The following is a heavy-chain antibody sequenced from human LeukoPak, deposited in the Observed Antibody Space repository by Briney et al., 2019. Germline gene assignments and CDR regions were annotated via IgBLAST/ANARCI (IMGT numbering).Heavy chain of an antibody. CDR3: ARGPYSYDSSGAFDI. J-gene: IGHJ3*02. D-gene: IGHD3-22*01. CDR2: INHSGST. CDR1: GGSFSGYY. Sequence: SGTLSLTCAVYGGSFSGYYWSWIRQPPGKGLEWIGEINHSGSTNYNPSLKSRVTISVDTSKNQFSLKLSSVTAADTAVYFCARGPYSYDSSGAFDIWGQGTMVTVSS. V-gene: IGHV4-34*01.